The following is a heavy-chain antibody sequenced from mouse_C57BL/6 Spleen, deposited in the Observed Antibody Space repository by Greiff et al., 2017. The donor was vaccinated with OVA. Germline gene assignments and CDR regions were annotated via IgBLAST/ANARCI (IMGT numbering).Heavy chain of an antibody. CDR2: INPSTGGT. CDR1: GYSFTGYY. CDR3: ARDGSSDY. V-gene: IGHV1-42*01. D-gene: IGHD1-1*01. Sequence: EVQLQQSGPELVKPGASVKISCKASGYSFTGYYMNWVKQSPEKSLEWIGEINPSTGGTTYNQKFKAKATLTVDKSSSTAYMQLKSLTAEDSAVYYGARDGSSDYWGQGTTLTVSS. J-gene: IGHJ2*01.